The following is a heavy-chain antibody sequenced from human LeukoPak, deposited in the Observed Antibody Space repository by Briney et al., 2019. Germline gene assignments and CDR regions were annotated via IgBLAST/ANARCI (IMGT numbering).Heavy chain of an antibody. CDR3: ARAIVGWFDL. CDR1: GFTLSHYS. Sequence: GGSLRLSCAASGFTLSHYSMNWVRQAPGKGLEWVSYGSSSGSTIHYADSVKGRFTTSRDNAENSLYLQMNSLRDEDTAVYYCARAIVGWFDLWGQGTLVTVSS. CDR2: GSSSGSTI. V-gene: IGHV3-48*02. J-gene: IGHJ5*02. D-gene: IGHD3-22*01.